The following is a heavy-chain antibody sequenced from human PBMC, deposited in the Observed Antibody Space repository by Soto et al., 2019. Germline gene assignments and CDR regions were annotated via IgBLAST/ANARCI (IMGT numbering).Heavy chain of an antibody. D-gene: IGHD4-17*01. CDR2: ISSSGSST. J-gene: IGHJ6*03. Sequence: EVQLVESGGGLVQPGGSLRLSCAASEFTFTNYWMHWVRQAPGEGLVWVSRISSSGSSTNYADSVKGRITISRDNAKNMVYLQMISLRAEDTAVYYFARGGRLAYYMDVWGKGTTVTVSS. CDR3: ARGGRLAYYMDV. CDR1: EFTFTNYW. V-gene: IGHV3-74*01.